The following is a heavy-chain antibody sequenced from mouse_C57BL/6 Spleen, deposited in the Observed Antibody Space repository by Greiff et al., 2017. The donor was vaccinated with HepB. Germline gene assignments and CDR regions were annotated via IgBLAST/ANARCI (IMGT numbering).Heavy chain of an antibody. J-gene: IGHJ4*01. Sequence: VMLVESGPGLVAPSQSLSITCTVSGFSLTSYGVDWVRQSPGKGLEWLGVIWGVGSTNYNSALKSRLSISKDNSKSQVFLKMNSLQTDDTAMYYCASLYDYDPFYYAMDYWGQGTSVTVSS. CDR1: GFSLTSYG. CDR2: IWGVGST. D-gene: IGHD2-4*01. CDR3: ASLYDYDPFYYAMDY. V-gene: IGHV2-6*01.